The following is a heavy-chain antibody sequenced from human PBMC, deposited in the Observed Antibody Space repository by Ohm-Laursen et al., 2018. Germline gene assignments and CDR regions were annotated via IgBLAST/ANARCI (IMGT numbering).Heavy chain of an antibody. J-gene: IGHJ6*02. CDR1: GFTFSTYE. Sequence: GSLRLSCAASGFTFSTYEMNWVRQAPGKGLEWISYISSYISSTGSTKYYADSVKGRFTISRDNAKNSLYLQMNSLRAEDTALYYCARLLTSSSTGMDVWGPGTTVTVSS. CDR2: ISSTGSTK. CDR3: ARLLTSSSTGMDV. V-gene: IGHV3-48*03. D-gene: IGHD2-2*01.